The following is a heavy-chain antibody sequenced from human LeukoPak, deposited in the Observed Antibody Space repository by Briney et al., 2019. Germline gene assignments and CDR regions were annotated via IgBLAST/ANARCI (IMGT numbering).Heavy chain of an antibody. CDR1: GGSFSGYY. J-gene: IGHJ1*01. CDR3: ARHGDGGPAEYFRH. Sequence: SETLSLTCAVYGGSFSGYYWSWISQPPGKGLEWIGEINHSGSTNYNPSLRSRITISVDKSKNQFSLNLSSVTAADTAVYYCARHGDGGPAEYFRHWGQGTLVTVSS. D-gene: IGHD4-23*01. CDR2: INHSGST. V-gene: IGHV4-34*01.